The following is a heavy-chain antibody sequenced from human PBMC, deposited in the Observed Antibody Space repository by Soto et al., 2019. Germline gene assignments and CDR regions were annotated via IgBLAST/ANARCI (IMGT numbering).Heavy chain of an antibody. CDR2: IIPIFGTT. V-gene: IGHV1-69*06. CDR1: GGTFSRYA. Sequence: QVQLVQSGAEVKKPGSSMKVYCKTSGGTFSRYAISWVRQAPGQGLECMGWIIPIFGTTNYAKKFQGIVNLTADTSTTTAYMELTSMRSEDTSFYYCARGRMAGIPIEHDYGMDVWGKGNTVTVSS. D-gene: IGHD2-21*01. CDR3: ARGRMAGIPIEHDYGMDV. J-gene: IGHJ6*04.